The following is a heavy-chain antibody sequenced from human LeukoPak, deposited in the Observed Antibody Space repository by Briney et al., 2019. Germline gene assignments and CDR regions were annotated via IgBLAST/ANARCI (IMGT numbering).Heavy chain of an antibody. CDR2: ISGDGRNI. J-gene: IGHJ3*02. CDR1: GFTFSSYW. Sequence: GGSLRLSCVASGFTFSSYWMHWVRQDPRKGLVWVSRISGDGRNINYADSVRGRFTISRDNAKNTLYLQMNTLRVEDTAVYYCAKCYYDYGGQGAFDIWGQGTMVTVSS. V-gene: IGHV3-74*01. CDR3: AKCYYDYGGQGAFDI. D-gene: IGHD4-23*01.